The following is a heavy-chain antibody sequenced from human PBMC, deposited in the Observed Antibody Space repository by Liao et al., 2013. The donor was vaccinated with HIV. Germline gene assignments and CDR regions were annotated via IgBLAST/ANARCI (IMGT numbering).Heavy chain of an antibody. D-gene: IGHD3-22*01. J-gene: IGHJ4*02. V-gene: IGHV4-39*07. CDR3: ARDGHYDSSGYYYVGNFDY. CDR1: GGSISSSSYY. CDR2: IYYSGST. Sequence: QLQLQESGPGLVKPSETLSLTCTVSGGSISSSSYYWGWIRQPPGKGLEWIGSIYYSGSTYYNPSLKSRVTISVDTSKNQFSLKLSSVTAADTAVYYCARDGHYDSSGYYYVGNFDYWGQGTLVTVSS.